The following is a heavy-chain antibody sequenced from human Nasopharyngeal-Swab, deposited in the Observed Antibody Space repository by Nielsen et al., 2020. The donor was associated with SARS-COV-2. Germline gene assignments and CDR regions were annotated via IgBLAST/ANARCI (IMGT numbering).Heavy chain of an antibody. Sequence: GESLKISCKASGFTFGDYAMSWFRQAPGKGLEWVGFIRSKYYGGTPEYAASVKGRLTISRDDSKSVAYLQMSSLKTEDTAVYYCTRDLFSNDYYDAKWFDPWGQGTLVTVSS. D-gene: IGHD3-22*01. J-gene: IGHJ5*02. CDR2: IRSKYYGGTP. V-gene: IGHV3-49*03. CDR3: TRDLFSNDYYDAKWFDP. CDR1: GFTFGDYA.